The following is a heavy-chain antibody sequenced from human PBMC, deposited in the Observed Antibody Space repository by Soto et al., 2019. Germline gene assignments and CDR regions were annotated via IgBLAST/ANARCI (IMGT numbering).Heavy chain of an antibody. Sequence: PSETLSLTCSVSGGSVSSGSYYWSWIRQPPGKGLEWIGYIYNSGSTNDNPSLKSRVTISIGTSKKPFSLRMSSVPAADTAVYYWARESDSGSYYFDYWGRGTLVTVS. D-gene: IGHD3-10*01. CDR1: GGSVSSGSYY. V-gene: IGHV4-61*03. J-gene: IGHJ4*02. CDR2: IYNSGST. CDR3: ARESDSGSYYFDY.